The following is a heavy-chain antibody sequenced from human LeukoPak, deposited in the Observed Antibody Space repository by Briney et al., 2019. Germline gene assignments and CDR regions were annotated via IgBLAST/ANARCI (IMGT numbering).Heavy chain of an antibody. CDR1: GGSISSYY. J-gene: IGHJ3*02. D-gene: IGHD5-12*01. V-gene: IGHV4-4*07. CDR2: IYTSGST. Sequence: PSETLSLTCTVSGGSISSYYWSWIRQPAGKGLEWIGRIYTSGSTNYNPSLKSRVTMSVDTSKNQFSLKLSSVTAADPAVYYCARDRWSGGYSGYKRSDRAFDIWGKGTMVTVSS. CDR3: ARDRWSGGYSGYKRSDRAFDI.